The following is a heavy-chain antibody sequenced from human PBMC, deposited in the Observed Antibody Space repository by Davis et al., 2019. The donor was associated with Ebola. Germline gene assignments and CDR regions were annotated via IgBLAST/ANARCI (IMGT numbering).Heavy chain of an antibody. CDR2: IYPGDSDT. CDR3: ARPITGTTGAFDI. V-gene: IGHV5-51*01. Sequence: GESLKISCKGSGYSFTTYWIGWVRQMPGKGLEWMGIIYPGDSDTRYSPSFQGQVIISADKSISTAYLQWSSLKASDTAMYYCARPITGTTGAFDIWGQGTMVTVSS. J-gene: IGHJ3*02. CDR1: GYSFTTYW. D-gene: IGHD1-7*01.